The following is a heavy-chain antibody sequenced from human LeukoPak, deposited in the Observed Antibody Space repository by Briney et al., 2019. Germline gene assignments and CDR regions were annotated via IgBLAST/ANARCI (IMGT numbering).Heavy chain of an antibody. CDR3: ARAHGSAPSALDY. V-gene: IGHV1-69*13. Sequence: ASVKVSCKTSGGSLSSNALSWVRQAPAQGLEWMGGIIPMFGTPNYAQKFQGRVTISADESTSTAYMEQSSLTFEDTAVYYCARAHGSAPSALDYWGQGTLVTVSS. D-gene: IGHD3-10*01. J-gene: IGHJ4*02. CDR2: IIPMFGTP. CDR1: GGSLSSNA.